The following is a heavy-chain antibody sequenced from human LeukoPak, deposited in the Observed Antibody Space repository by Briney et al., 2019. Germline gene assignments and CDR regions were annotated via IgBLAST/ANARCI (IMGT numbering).Heavy chain of an antibody. CDR3: ARSIRAYYYYYMDV. J-gene: IGHJ6*03. CDR1: GGSISSGGYS. Sequence: PSETLSLTCAVSGGSISSGGYSWSWIRQPPGKGLEWIGYIYYSGSTYYNPSLKSRVTISVDTSKNQFSLKLSSVTAADTAVYYCARSIRAYYYYYMDVWGKGTTVTISS. V-gene: IGHV4-30-4*07. D-gene: IGHD1-14*01. CDR2: IYYSGST.